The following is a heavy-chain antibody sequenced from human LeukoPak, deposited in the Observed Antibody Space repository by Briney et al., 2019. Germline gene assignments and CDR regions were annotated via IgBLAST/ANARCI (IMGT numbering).Heavy chain of an antibody. Sequence: SETLSLTCAVYGGSFSGYYWSWIRQPPGKGLEWIGEINHSGSTNYNPSLKSRVTISVDTSKNQFSLKLSSVTAADTAVYYCARRTYYDFWSGSRPKRYNWFDPWGQGTLVTVPS. CDR1: GGSFSGYY. J-gene: IGHJ5*02. CDR3: ARRTYYDFWSGSRPKRYNWFDP. V-gene: IGHV4-34*01. D-gene: IGHD3-3*01. CDR2: INHSGST.